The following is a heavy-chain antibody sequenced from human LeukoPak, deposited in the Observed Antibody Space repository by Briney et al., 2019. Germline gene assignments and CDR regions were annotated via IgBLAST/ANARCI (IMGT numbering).Heavy chain of an antibody. J-gene: IGHJ4*02. CDR1: GFSFSVYE. CDR3: TTLTVATNFDY. V-gene: IGHV3-48*03. D-gene: IGHD5-12*01. Sequence: GGSLRLSCAASGFSFSVYEMLCVRQAPGKGLEWISDISSSGTPTYYADSVKRRFTISRDNAKNSLYLQMNSVRAEDTAVYYCTTLTVATNFDYWGQGTLVTVSS. CDR2: ISSSGTPT.